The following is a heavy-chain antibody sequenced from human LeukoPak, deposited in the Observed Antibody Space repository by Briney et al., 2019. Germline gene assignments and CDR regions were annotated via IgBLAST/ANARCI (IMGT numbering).Heavy chain of an antibody. CDR3: ARGYSSSWNYFDY. CDR1: GGSISNYW. J-gene: IGHJ4*02. CDR2: VFDSGST. V-gene: IGHV4-59*01. D-gene: IGHD6-13*01. Sequence: SETLSLTCAVSGGSISNYWWGWLRQPPGKGLEWIGYVFDSGSTNYNPSLKSRVTISVDTSKKQFSLKLSSVTAADTAVYYCARGYSSSWNYFDYWGQGTLVTVSS.